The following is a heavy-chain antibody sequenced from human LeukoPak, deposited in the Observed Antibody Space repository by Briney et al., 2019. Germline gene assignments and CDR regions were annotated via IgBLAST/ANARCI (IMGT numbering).Heavy chain of an antibody. Sequence: SETLSLTCTVSGYSISSGYYWGWIRQPAGKGLEWIGRMYTSGSANYNPSLKSRVTISVDTSKNQFSPKLSSVTAADTAVYYCARETRSGGSLLRGNWFDPWGQGTLVTVSS. CDR1: GYSISSGYY. D-gene: IGHD2-15*01. CDR3: ARETRSGGSLLRGNWFDP. CDR2: MYTSGSA. V-gene: IGHV4-61*02. J-gene: IGHJ5*02.